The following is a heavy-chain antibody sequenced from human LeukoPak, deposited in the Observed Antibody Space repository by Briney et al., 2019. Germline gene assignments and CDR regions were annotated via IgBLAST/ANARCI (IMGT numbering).Heavy chain of an antibody. Sequence: PSETLSLTRAVYGGSFSGYYWSWIRQPPGKGLEWIGEINHSGSTNYNPYLKSRGTISADTSKNQLSLKLSSVTAADTAVYYCARGIDGAYWGQGTLVTVSS. CDR3: ARGIDGAY. CDR1: GGSFSGYY. D-gene: IGHD3-16*01. V-gene: IGHV4-34*01. J-gene: IGHJ4*02. CDR2: INHSGST.